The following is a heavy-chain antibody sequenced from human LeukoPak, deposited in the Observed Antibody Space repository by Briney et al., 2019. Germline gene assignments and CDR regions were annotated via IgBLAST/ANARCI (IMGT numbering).Heavy chain of an antibody. V-gene: IGHV3-23*01. CDR3: TRGSTSTWYDY. CDR1: GFTFTNYA. CDR2: IGGSGNNI. Sequence: GGSLRISCAASGFTFTNYAMSWVRQDPGKGLEWVSLIGGSGNNIYYAESVKGRFTISRDNSKNTLYLQMNSLRAEDTAVYYCTRGSTSTWYDYWGQGILVTVSS. D-gene: IGHD6-13*01. J-gene: IGHJ4*02.